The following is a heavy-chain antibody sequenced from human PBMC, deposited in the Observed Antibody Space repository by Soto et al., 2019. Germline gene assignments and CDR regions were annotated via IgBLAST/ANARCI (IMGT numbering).Heavy chain of an antibody. Sequence: GGSLRLSCAASGFTFSSYAMHWVRQAPGKGLEYVSAISSNGGSTYYANSVKGRFTISRDNSKNTLYLQMGSLRAEDMAVYYCARDRPSGNYYYGMDVWGQGTTVTVSS. V-gene: IGHV3-64*01. CDR3: ARDRPSGNYYYGMDV. D-gene: IGHD1-26*01. J-gene: IGHJ6*02. CDR1: GFTFSSYA. CDR2: ISSNGGST.